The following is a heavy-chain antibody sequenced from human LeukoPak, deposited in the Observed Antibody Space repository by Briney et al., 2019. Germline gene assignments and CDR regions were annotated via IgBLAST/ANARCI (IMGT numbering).Heavy chain of an antibody. D-gene: IGHD1-26*01. CDR1: GYSFTSYW. CDR3: ARLYSGSYSDLDY. Sequence: GEALEISWKGAGYSFTSYWIGWGRQMAGKGLEWMGIIYPGDSDTRYSPSFQGQVTISADKSSSTAYLQWSSLKASDTAMYYCARLYSGSYSDLDYWGQGTLVTVSS. J-gene: IGHJ4*02. V-gene: IGHV5-51*01. CDR2: IYPGDSDT.